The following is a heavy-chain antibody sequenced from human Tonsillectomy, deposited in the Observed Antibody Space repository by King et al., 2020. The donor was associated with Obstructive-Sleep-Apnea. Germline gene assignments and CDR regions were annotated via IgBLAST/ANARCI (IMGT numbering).Heavy chain of an antibody. D-gene: IGHD2-2*01. CDR2: INSDGSNT. V-gene: IGHV3-74*03. CDR3: ARDRDCRSTSCFFGMDV. CDR1: GFTFSSYW. Sequence: VQLVESGGGLVQPGGSLRLSCAASGFTFSSYWMHWVRQAPGKGLVWGSRINSDGSNTTYADSVKGRFNISRDNAKNTLHLQMSSLRAEDTAVYFCARDRDCRSTSCFFGMDVWGQGTTVTVSS. J-gene: IGHJ6*02.